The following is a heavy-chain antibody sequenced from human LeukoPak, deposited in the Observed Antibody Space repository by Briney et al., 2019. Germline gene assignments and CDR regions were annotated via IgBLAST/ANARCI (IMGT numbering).Heavy chain of an antibody. V-gene: IGHV3-23*01. CDR1: GFTFSSYG. CDR2: ISGSGVGT. CDR3: ARSEDSSGYYYEFDY. D-gene: IGHD3-22*01. Sequence: PGGTLRLSCAASGFTFSSYGMSWVRQTPGKVLEWVSAISGSGVGTYYADSVKGRFTISRDNSKNTLYLQMNSLRAEDTAVYYCARSEDSSGYYYEFDYWGQGTLVTVSS. J-gene: IGHJ4*02.